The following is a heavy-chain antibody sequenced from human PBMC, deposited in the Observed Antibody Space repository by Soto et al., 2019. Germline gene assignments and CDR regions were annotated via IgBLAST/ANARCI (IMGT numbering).Heavy chain of an antibody. V-gene: IGHV3-30*10. CDR3: ASYFPNYFFDY. J-gene: IGHJ4*02. Sequence: GGSLRLSCAASGFTFNDYDMHWVRQAPGKGLEWVSFISYDGSNKYYTDSVKGRFTISRDNSKNTLYLQMNSLRPEDTAVYSCASYFPNYFFDYWAQVALVTLS. D-gene: IGHD2-8*01. CDR1: GFTFNDYD. CDR2: ISYDGSNK.